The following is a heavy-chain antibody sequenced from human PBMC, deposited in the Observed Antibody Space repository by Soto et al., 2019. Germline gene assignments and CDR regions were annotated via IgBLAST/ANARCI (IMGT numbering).Heavy chain of an antibody. CDR1: GYTFTSYG. CDR3: ARDGRIAANQYYYYYYGMDV. Sequence: GASVKVSGKASGYTFTSYGISWVRQAPGQGLEWMGWISAYNGNTNYAQKLQGRVTMTTDTSTSTAYMELRSLRSDDTAVYYCARDGRIAANQYYYYYYGMDVWGQGTTVTVSS. D-gene: IGHD6-13*01. V-gene: IGHV1-18*04. J-gene: IGHJ6*02. CDR2: ISAYNGNT.